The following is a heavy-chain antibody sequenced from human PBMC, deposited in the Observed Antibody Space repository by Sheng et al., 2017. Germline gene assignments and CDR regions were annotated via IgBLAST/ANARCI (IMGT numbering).Heavy chain of an antibody. V-gene: IGHV3-53*01. CDR1: GFTVSSNY. CDR2: IYSGGST. Sequence: EVQLVESGGGLIQPGGSLRLSCAASGFTVSSNYMSWVRQAPGKGLEWVSVIYSGGSTYYADSVKGRFTISRDNSKNTLYLQMNSLRAEDTAVYYCAREKYSGSYSYYYYYGMDVWGQGP. CDR3: AREKYSGSYSYYYYYGMDV. D-gene: IGHD1-26*01. J-gene: IGHJ6*02.